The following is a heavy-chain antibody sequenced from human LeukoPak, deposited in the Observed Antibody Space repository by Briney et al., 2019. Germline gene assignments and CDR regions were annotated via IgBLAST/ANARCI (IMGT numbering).Heavy chain of an antibody. CDR1: GITFSSYA. CDR3: AKHSYRVDSFTDY. V-gene: IGHV3-23*01. J-gene: IGHJ4*02. CDR2: ISGTGGST. Sequence: PGGSLRLSCAASGITFSSYAMSWVRQAPGRGLEWVSVISGTGGSTYYADSVKGRFTVSRDNSKSTLYLQMNSLRAEDTAVYYCAKHSYRVDSFTDYWGQGTLVTVSS. D-gene: IGHD5-12*01.